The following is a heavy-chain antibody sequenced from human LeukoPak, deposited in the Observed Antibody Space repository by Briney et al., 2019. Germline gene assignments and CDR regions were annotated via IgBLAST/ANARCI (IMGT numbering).Heavy chain of an antibody. V-gene: IGHV4-30-4*01. Sequence: PSQTLSLICTVSGGSISSGDYYWSWIRQPPGKGLEWIGYIYYSGSTYYNPSLKSRVTISVDTSKNQFSLKLSSVTAADTAVYYCARGSDSSGYEDWGQETLVTVSS. J-gene: IGHJ4*02. CDR3: ARGSDSSGYED. D-gene: IGHD3-22*01. CDR2: IYYSGST. CDR1: GGSISSGDYY.